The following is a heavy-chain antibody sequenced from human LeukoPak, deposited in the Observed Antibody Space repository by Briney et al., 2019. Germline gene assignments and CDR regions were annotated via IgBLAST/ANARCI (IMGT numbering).Heavy chain of an antibody. Sequence: GGSLRLSCSASGFTFSSYAMHWVRQAPGKGLEYVSSINSFGLTTYYADSVKGGFTISRDNSKNALYLQMSSLGDEDTALYFCVKGGVSSRDAFDIWGQGTMVTVSS. CDR2: INSFGLTT. J-gene: IGHJ3*02. CDR1: GFTFSSYA. CDR3: VKGGVSSRDAFDI. V-gene: IGHV3-64D*09. D-gene: IGHD3-10*01.